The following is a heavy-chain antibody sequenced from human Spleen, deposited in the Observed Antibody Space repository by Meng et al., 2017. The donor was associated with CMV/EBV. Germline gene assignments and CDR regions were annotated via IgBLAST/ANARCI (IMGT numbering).Heavy chain of an antibody. V-gene: IGHV3-21*01. D-gene: IGHD3-16*01. CDR1: GFTFSSYS. CDR2: ISSSSSYI. J-gene: IGHJ6*02. CDR3: ARALGGYLYGMDV. Sequence: GESLKISCAASGFTFSSYSMNWVRQAPGKGLEWVSSISSSSSYIYYADSMRGRFTISRDNAKSSLYLQMNSLRAEDTAVYFCARALGGYLYGMDVWGQGTTVTVSS.